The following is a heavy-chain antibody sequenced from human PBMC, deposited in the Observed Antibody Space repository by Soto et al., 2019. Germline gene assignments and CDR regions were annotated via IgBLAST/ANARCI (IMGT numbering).Heavy chain of an antibody. D-gene: IGHD3-22*01. Sequence: EVHLLESGGALVQPGGSLSLSYAASGFSFSDYAMSWVRQAPGKGLEWVSSISRTGDSAYYADSVKGRFAISRDRSKNRLSLQMNSLRVEDTAVYYCAKGPDGSGYYHNWFDSWGQGTLITVSS. J-gene: IGHJ5*01. CDR3: AKGPDGSGYYHNWFDS. CDR1: GFSFSDYA. CDR2: ISRTGDSA. V-gene: IGHV3-23*01.